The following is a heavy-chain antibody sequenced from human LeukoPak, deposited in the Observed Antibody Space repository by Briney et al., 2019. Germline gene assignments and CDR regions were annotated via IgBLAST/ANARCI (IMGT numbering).Heavy chain of an antibody. CDR1: GFTFSSYG. Sequence: GGSLRLSCAASGFTFSSYGMSWVRQAPGKGLEWVSAISGSGGSTYYADSVKGRFTISRDNAKNTLYLQMNSLRVEDTAVYYCAKGGGLRFDPWGQGTLVTVSS. J-gene: IGHJ5*02. CDR3: AKGGGLRFDP. V-gene: IGHV3-23*01. CDR2: ISGSGGST.